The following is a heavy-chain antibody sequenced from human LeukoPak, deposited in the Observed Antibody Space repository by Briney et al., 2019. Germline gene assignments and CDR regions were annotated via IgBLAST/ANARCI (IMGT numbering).Heavy chain of an antibody. CDR1: GYTFTGYF. D-gene: IGHD6-19*01. CDR3: ATYGWLVQGFYFDY. J-gene: IGHJ4*02. V-gene: IGHV1-2*02. CDR2: INPNSGDA. Sequence: ASVKVSCKASGYTFTGYFMHWVRQAPGQGLEWMGWINPNSGDANYAQKFQGRVTMTRDTSISTAYMELNTLRSDDTAVYYCATYGWLVQGFYFDYWGQGTLVTVSS.